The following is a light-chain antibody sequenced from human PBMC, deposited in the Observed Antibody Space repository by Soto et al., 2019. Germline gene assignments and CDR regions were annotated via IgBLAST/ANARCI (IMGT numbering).Light chain of an antibody. Sequence: DIQMTQSPSSLSASVGDRVTITCRASQSISRYLNWYKQKPGKAPKPLIYAASSLQSGVPSRFSGSGSGTDFTLTISSLQPEDFATYYCQQSHNTWTFGQGTRVEIK. CDR2: AAS. CDR3: QQSHNTWT. J-gene: IGKJ1*01. CDR1: QSISRY. V-gene: IGKV1-39*01.